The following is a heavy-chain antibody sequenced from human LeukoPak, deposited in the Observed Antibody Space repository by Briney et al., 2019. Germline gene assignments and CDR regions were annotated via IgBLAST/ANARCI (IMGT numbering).Heavy chain of an antibody. V-gene: IGHV1-2*02. J-gene: IGHJ4*02. D-gene: IGHD3-22*01. CDR1: GYTFNAYY. CDR2: IGPKTGNT. CDR3: ASEAFCASGNCYLQRVAS. Sequence: GAPVKVSCKPSGYTFNAYYMHWVRQAPGQGLEWVGWIGPKTGNTRYAQKFQGRVTITRDTPIGTVYMELSSLKSDDTAVYYCASEAFCASGNCYLQRVASWGPGTLVTVSS.